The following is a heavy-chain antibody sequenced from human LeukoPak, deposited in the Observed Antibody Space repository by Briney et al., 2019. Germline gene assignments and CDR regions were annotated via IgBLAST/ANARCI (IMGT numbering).Heavy chain of an antibody. J-gene: IGHJ4*02. Sequence: PGGSLRLSCAASGFTFDDYAMHWVRQAPGKGLEWVSLISGHGDSTYYADSVKGRFTISRDNSKNTLYLQMNSLRAEDTAVYYCARENYCSGGSCFNFDYWGQGTLVTVSS. CDR1: GFTFDDYA. D-gene: IGHD2-15*01. CDR2: ISGHGDST. V-gene: IGHV3-43*02. CDR3: ARENYCSGGSCFNFDY.